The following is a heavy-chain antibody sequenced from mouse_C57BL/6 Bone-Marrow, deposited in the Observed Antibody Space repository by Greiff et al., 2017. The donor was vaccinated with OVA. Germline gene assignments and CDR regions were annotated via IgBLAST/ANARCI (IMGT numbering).Heavy chain of an antibody. Sequence: QVQLQQPGAELVKPGASVKMSCKASGYTFTSYWITWVKQRPGQGLEWIGDIYPGSGRTNYNEKFKSKATLTVDTSSSTAYMQLSSLTSEDSSVYYCAFPMYYYGSSYRYFDYWGQGTTLTVSS. CDR1: GYTFTSYW. D-gene: IGHD1-1*01. CDR2: IYPGSGRT. J-gene: IGHJ2*01. V-gene: IGHV1-55*01. CDR3: AFPMYYYGSSYRYFDY.